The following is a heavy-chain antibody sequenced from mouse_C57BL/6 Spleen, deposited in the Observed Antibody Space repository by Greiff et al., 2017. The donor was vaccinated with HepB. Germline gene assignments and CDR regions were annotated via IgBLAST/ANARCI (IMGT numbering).Heavy chain of an antibody. CDR1: GFTFSSYA. V-gene: IGHV5-4*03. J-gene: IGHJ2*01. CDR2: ISDGGSYT. CDR3: ARVGYDGYFDY. Sequence: DVMLVESGGGLVKPGGSLKLSCAASGFTFSSYAMSWVRQTPEKRLEWVATISDGGSYTYYPDNVKGRFTISRDNAKNNLYLQMSHLKSEDTAMYYCARVGYDGYFDYWGQGTTLTVSS. D-gene: IGHD2-3*01.